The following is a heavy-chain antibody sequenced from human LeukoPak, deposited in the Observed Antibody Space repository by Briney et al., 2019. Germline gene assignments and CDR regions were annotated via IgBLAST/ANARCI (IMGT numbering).Heavy chain of an antibody. V-gene: IGHV4-59*01. CDR2: IYYSGST. J-gene: IGHJ6*02. CDR1: GGSISSYY. Sequence: MSSETLSLTCTVSGGSISSYYWSWIRQPPGKGLEWIGYIYYSGSTNYNPSLKSRVTISVDTSKNQFSLKLSSVTAADTAVYYCARGGEWLAYYYYYGMDVWGQGTTVTVSS. CDR3: ARGGEWLAYYYYYGMDV. D-gene: IGHD6-19*01.